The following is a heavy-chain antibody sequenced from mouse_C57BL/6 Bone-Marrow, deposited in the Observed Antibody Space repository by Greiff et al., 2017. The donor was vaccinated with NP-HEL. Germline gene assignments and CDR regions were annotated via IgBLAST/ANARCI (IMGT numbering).Heavy chain of an antibody. J-gene: IGHJ3*01. V-gene: IGHV7-1*01. D-gene: IGHD1-1*01. Sequence: EVQRVESGGGLVQSGRSLRLSCATSGFTFSDFYMEWVRQAPGKGLEWIAASRNKANDYTTEYSASVKGRFIVSRDTSQSILYLQMNALRAEDTAIYYCARDAVVARFAYWGQGTLVTVSA. CDR2: SRNKANDYTT. CDR1: GFTFSDFY. CDR3: ARDAVVARFAY.